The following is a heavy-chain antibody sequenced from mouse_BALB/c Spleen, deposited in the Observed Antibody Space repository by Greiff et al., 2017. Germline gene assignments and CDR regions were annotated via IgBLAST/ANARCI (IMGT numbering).Heavy chain of an antibody. CDR3: ARVGTGVTDY. CDR2: LSYDGSN. J-gene: IGHJ2*01. V-gene: IGHV3-6*02. D-gene: IGHD2-13*01. Sequence: VQLQQSGPGLVKPSESLSLTCSATGYSITRGYYWNWIRQFRGNKLECRGYLSYDGSNNYNASFKNRITITRDTSKNQFFLKLNSVTTEDTAAYYCARVGTGVTDYWGQGTTLTVSA. CDR1: GYSITRGYY.